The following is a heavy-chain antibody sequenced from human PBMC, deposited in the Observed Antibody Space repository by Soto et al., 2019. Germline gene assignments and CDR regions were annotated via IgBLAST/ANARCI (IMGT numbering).Heavy chain of an antibody. D-gene: IGHD2-2*02. CDR2: ISSRSDI. V-gene: IGHV3-21*01. J-gene: IGHJ6*02. Sequence: GGSLRLSCVGSGFTFSTYSIHWVRQAPGKGLEWVSSISSRSDIYYANSVKGRFTISRDNAKNSVSLQMNSLRAEDTAVYYCAREYTAWPLAYGLDVWGQGTTVTVSS. CDR3: AREYTAWPLAYGLDV. CDR1: GFTFSTYS.